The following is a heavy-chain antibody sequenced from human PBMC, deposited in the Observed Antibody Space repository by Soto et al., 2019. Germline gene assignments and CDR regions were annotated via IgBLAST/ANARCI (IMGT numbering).Heavy chain of an antibody. CDR2: TYYRSRWYS. J-gene: IGHJ4*02. D-gene: IGHD4-4*01. V-gene: IGHV6-1*01. CDR3: ARDPPGFNSAFDF. Sequence: SQTPSLTCAIYRDSLSNNVDAWNSIRQSPSRGLEWLGRTYYRSRWYSDYAPSVKSRITVNPDTSQNQFSLQLNSVTPEDTAIYYCARDPPGFNSAFDFWGQGTLVTVSS. CDR1: RDSLSNNVDA.